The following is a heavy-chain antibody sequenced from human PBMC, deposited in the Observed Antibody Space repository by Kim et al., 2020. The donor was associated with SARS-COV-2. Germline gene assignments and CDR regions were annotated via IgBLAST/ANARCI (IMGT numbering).Heavy chain of an antibody. Sequence: GGSLRLSCAASGFTFSSYGMHWVRQAPGKGLEWVAVISYDGSNKYYADSVKGRFTISRDNSKNTLYLQMNSLRAEDTAVYYCAKESLAAAGTLSFVGWGQGTLVTVSS. J-gene: IGHJ4*02. CDR2: ISYDGSNK. D-gene: IGHD6-13*01. V-gene: IGHV3-30*18. CDR1: GFTFSSYG. CDR3: AKESLAAAGTLSFVG.